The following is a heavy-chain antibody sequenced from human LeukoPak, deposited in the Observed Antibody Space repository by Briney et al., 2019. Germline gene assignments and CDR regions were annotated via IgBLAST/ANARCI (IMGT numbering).Heavy chain of an antibody. Sequence: ASVKVSCKVSGYTLTELSMHWVRQAPGKGLEWMGGFDPEDGETIYAQKFQGRVTMTEDTSTDTAYMELSSLRSEDTAVYYCATEISSGWYRTNYYYGMDVWGQGTTVAVSS. V-gene: IGHV1-24*01. CDR2: FDPEDGET. CDR1: GYTLTELS. J-gene: IGHJ6*02. D-gene: IGHD6-19*01. CDR3: ATEISSGWYRTNYYYGMDV.